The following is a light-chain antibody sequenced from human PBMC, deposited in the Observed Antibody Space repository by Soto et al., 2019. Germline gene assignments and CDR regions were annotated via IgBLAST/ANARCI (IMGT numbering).Light chain of an antibody. Sequence: EIGLTQSPATLSLSPGERATLSCRASQSVRGYLAWYQQKPGQAPGLVIFDASNRATGIPARFSGSGSGTDFTLIINSLEPEDFGVYYCQQRGNWPPTWTFGQGTNVEIK. CDR3: QQRGNWPPTWT. CDR2: DAS. CDR1: QSVRGY. J-gene: IGKJ1*01. V-gene: IGKV3-11*01.